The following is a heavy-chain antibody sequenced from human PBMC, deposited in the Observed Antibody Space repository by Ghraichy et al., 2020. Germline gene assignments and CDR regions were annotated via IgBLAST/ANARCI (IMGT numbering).Heavy chain of an antibody. CDR1: GGSISSGDYY. V-gene: IGHV4-30-4*01. Sequence: SQTLSLTCTVSGGSISSGDYYWSWIRQPPGKGLEWIGYIYYSGSTYYNPSLKSRVTISVDMSKNQFSLKLSSVTAADTAVYYCARGGNYYGSSGYYQNLDYWGQGTLVTVSS. CDR3: ARGGNYYGSSGYYQNLDY. D-gene: IGHD3-22*01. J-gene: IGHJ4*02. CDR2: IYYSGST.